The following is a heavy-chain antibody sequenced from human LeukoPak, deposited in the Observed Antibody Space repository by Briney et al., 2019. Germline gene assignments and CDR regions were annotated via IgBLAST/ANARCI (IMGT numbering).Heavy chain of an antibody. CDR1: GGSISSYY. Sequence: SETLSLTCTVSGGSISSYYWSWIRQPPGKGLEWIGYIYYSGSTNYNPSLKSRVTISVDTSKNQFSLKLSSVTAADTAVYYCARVGGYSSSPGDYWGQGTLVTVSS. J-gene: IGHJ4*02. CDR2: IYYSGST. V-gene: IGHV4-59*12. D-gene: IGHD6-6*01. CDR3: ARVGGYSSSPGDY.